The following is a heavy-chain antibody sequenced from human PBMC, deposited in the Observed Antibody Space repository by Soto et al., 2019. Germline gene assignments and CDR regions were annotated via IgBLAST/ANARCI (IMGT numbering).Heavy chain of an antibody. CDR2: ILHTGHT. D-gene: IGHD2-15*01. Sequence: HGQPQEAGPGRVKPFGSLFPNCGVPCDLFKCWNWWHLIRQPPGNGMGGIGDILHTGHTDLSPSLRSRITISIDTSKKEFSLKMTSVTAADTAVYYCGRSPRRVDGKWYVDYWGPGALVIVAS. CDR3: GRSPRRVDGKWYVDY. CDR1: CDLFKCWNW. V-gene: IGHV4-4*02. J-gene: IGHJ4*02.